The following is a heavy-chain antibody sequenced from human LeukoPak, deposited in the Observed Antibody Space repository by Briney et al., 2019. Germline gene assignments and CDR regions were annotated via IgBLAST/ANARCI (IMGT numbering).Heavy chain of an antibody. CDR2: INPNIGDA. D-gene: IGHD2-21*02. V-gene: IGHV1-2*02. J-gene: IGHJ5*01. CDR1: GYTFTDYF. Sequence: ASVRVSCKASGYTFTDYFIHWVRQAPGQGLEWMGWINPNIGDASYAQKFQDRVTMTRDRSINTAYMELSRLTSDDTAVYYCARMALDGGDSIGFDSWGQGTLVAVSS. CDR3: ARMALDGGDSIGFDS.